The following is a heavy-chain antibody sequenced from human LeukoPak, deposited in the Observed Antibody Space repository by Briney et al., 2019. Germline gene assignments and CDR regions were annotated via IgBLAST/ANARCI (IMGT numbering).Heavy chain of an antibody. D-gene: IGHD6-19*01. Sequence: GGSLRLSCAASGFTFSSYWMSWVRQAPGKGLEWVANIQQDGSEKYYVDSVKGRFTISRDNAKNSLYLQMNSLRAEDTAVYYCARDPGAVAAGYYFDYWGQGTLVTVSS. J-gene: IGHJ4*02. CDR1: GFTFSSYW. V-gene: IGHV3-7*01. CDR3: ARDPGAVAAGYYFDY. CDR2: IQQDGSEK.